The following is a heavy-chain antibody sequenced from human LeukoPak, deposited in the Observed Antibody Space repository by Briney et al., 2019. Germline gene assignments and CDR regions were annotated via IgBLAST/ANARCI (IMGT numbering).Heavy chain of an antibody. J-gene: IGHJ4*02. Sequence: SETLSLTCAVYVGSFSGYYWSWIRQPPGKGLEWIGEINHSGSTNYNPSLKSRVTISVDTSKNQFSLKLSSVTAADTAVYYCARGRVGATRFDYWGQGTLVTVSS. CDR1: VGSFSGYY. CDR3: ARGRVGATRFDY. D-gene: IGHD1-26*01. V-gene: IGHV4-34*01. CDR2: INHSGST.